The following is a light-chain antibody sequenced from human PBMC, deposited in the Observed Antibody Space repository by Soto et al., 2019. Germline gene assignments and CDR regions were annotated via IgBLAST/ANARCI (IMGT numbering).Light chain of an antibody. CDR1: SSDVGGYXY. CDR3: SSYTSSSTLV. V-gene: IGLV2-14*01. CDR2: EVS. Sequence: QSALTQPASVSGXPGQSITIXXTGSSSDVGGYXYVSWYQQHPGKAPKLMIYEVSNRPSGISNRFSGSKSGNTASLTLSGLQAEDEADYYCSSYTSSSTLVFGGGTKLTVL. J-gene: IGLJ2*01.